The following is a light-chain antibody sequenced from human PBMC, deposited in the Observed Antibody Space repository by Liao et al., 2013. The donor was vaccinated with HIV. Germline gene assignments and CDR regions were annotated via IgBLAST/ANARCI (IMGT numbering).Light chain of an antibody. CDR2: EDT. CDR3: QVWESSTDWV. J-gene: IGLJ3*02. Sequence: YEMTQPPSVSVSPGQTASVTCSGDGLGDKYVSWYQQRPGHSPILVIYEDTKRPSGIPERFSGSNSGNTATLTISRVEAGDEADYYCQVWESSTDWVFGGGTSLTVL. CDR1: GLGDKY. V-gene: IGLV3-1*01.